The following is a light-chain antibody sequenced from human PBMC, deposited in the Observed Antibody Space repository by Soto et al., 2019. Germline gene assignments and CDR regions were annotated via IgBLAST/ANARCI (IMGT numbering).Light chain of an antibody. Sequence: QSALTQPASVSGSAGQSITISCSGTMRDVGAYNLVSWYQQHPGTAPKLIIYEVRNRPSGISSRFSGSRSGNTASLTISGLKSEDEGDYYCSAYTASSTMVFGGGTKLTVL. CDR3: SAYTASSTMV. CDR1: MRDVGAYNL. V-gene: IGLV2-14*01. J-gene: IGLJ3*02. CDR2: EVR.